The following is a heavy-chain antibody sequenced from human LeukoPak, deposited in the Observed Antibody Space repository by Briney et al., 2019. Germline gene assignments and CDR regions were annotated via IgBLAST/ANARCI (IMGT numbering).Heavy chain of an antibody. V-gene: IGHV1-24*01. J-gene: IGHJ4*02. CDR1: GYTLTELS. CDR3: ATIKRYYYDSSGYLDY. Sequence: ASVKVSCKVSGYTLTELSMHWVRQAPGKGLEWMGGFDPEDGETIYAQKFQGRVTMTEDTSTDTAYMELSSLRSEDTAVYYCATIKRYYYDSSGYLDYWGQGTLVTVSS. D-gene: IGHD3-22*01. CDR2: FDPEDGET.